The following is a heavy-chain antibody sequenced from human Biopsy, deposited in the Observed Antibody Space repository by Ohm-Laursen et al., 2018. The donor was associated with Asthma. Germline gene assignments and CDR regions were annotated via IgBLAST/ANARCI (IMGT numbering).Heavy chain of an antibody. CDR1: GYTFISYA. D-gene: IGHD3-9*01. CDR3: ARTYYDFLTGQVNDAFAL. J-gene: IGHJ3*01. V-gene: IGHV1-3*01. Sequence: SSVKVSCKASGYTFISYAIHWVRQAPGQRLEWMGWINAGNGNTKYSQKFQGRVTITRDTSASTAYMDLSSLRSEDTAVYYCARTYYDFLTGQVNDAFALWGQGTVVTVSS. CDR2: INAGNGNT.